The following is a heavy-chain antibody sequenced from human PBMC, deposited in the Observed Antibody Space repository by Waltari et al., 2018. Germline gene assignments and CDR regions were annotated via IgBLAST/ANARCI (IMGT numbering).Heavy chain of an antibody. V-gene: IGHV4-59*01. D-gene: IGHD3-10*01. J-gene: IGHJ6*02. CDR2: IYYSGST. Sequence: QVQLQESGPGLVKPSETLSLTCTVPGGSISSYYWRWFRQPPGKGREWIGYIYYSGSTNYNPSLKSRVTISVDTSKNQFSLKLSSVTAADTAVYYCARAGDPITMVRGVISYYGMDVWGQGTTVTVSS. CDR3: ARAGDPITMVRGVISYYGMDV. CDR1: GGSISSYY.